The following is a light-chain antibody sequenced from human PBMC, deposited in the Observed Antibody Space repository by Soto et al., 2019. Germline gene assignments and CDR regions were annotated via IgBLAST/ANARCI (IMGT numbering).Light chain of an antibody. J-gene: IGLJ1*01. CDR1: SSDVGGYNF. V-gene: IGLV2-11*01. CDR2: DVS. CDR3: CSYAGSYSYV. Sequence: QPVLTQPRSVSGSPGQSVTISCTGTSSDVGGYNFVSWHQQHPGKAPKLVIYDVSKRPSGVPDRFSASKSGNTASLTISGLQAEDEADYYCCSYAGSYSYVFGTGTKLTVL.